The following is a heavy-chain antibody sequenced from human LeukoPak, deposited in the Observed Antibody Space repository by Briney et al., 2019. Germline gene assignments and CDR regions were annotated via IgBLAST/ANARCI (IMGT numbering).Heavy chain of an antibody. V-gene: IGHV4-59*08. D-gene: IGHD4-17*01. CDR1: GAPITNYY. CDR3: ARRRDGDYDY. Sequence: SETLSLTCAVSGAPITNYYWTWIRQPLGKGLEWIGHIYYSASTDYNPSLKNRVTISVDTSKNQFSLKLTSVTAADTAVYYCARRRDGDYDYWGQGTLVTVSS. CDR2: IYYSAST. J-gene: IGHJ4*02.